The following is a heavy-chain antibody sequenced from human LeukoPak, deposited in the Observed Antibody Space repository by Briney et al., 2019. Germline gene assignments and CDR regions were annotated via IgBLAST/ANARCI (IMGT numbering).Heavy chain of an antibody. CDR1: GGSISSYY. Sequence: PSETLSLTCTVSGGSISSYYWSWIRQPPGQGLEWIGYIYYSGSTNYNPSLKSRVTISVDTSKNQFSLKLSSVTAADTAVYYCARDISSGYFTYWGQGTLVTVSS. CDR3: ARDISSGYFTY. V-gene: IGHV4-59*01. J-gene: IGHJ4*02. CDR2: IYYSGST. D-gene: IGHD3-22*01.